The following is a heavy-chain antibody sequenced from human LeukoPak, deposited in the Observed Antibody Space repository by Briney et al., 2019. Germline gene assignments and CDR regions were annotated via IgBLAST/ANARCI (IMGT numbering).Heavy chain of an antibody. V-gene: IGHV3-23*01. CDR2: ISGSGGST. CDR3: ATQPTTIPEGVTFDY. CDR1: GFTFSSYG. J-gene: IGHJ4*02. D-gene: IGHD5-12*01. Sequence: GGSLRLSCAASGFTFSSYGMHWVRQAPGKGLEWVSAISGSGGSTYYADSVKGRFTISRDNSKNTLYLQMNSLRAEDTAVYYCATQPTTIPEGVTFDYWGQGTLVTVSS.